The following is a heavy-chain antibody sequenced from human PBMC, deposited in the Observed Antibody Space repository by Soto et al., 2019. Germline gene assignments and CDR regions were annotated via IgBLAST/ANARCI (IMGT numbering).Heavy chain of an antibody. Sequence: PSETLSLTCAVYGGSFSGYYWSWIRQPPGKGLEWIGEINHSGSTNYNPSLKSRVTISVDTSKNQFSLKLSSVTAAATAVYYCARGRITMVRGRDYFDYWGQGTLVTVSS. CDR1: GGSFSGYY. V-gene: IGHV4-34*01. J-gene: IGHJ4*02. CDR2: INHSGST. CDR3: ARGRITMVRGRDYFDY. D-gene: IGHD3-10*01.